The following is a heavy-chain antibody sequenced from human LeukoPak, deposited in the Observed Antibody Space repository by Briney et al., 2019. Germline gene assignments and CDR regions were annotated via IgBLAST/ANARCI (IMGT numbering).Heavy chain of an antibody. J-gene: IGHJ4*02. V-gene: IGHV4-31*03. CDR1: GGSISSGGYY. D-gene: IGHD6-19*01. Sequence: PSETLSLTCTVSGGSISSGGYYWSWIRQHPGKGLEWIGYIYNSGITYYNPSLKSRATISVHTSKNQFSLRLSSVTAADTAVYYCARRVAGHFDYWGQGTLVTVSS. CDR2: IYNSGIT. CDR3: ARRVAGHFDY.